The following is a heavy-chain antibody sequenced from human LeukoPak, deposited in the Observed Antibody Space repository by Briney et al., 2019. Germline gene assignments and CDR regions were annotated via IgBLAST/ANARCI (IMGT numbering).Heavy chain of an antibody. J-gene: IGHJ4*02. Sequence: GESLKISCKASGYSFTSYWIGWVRQMPGKGLEWMGIIDPSDSETRYTPSFQGQVTISADKSLSSAYLQWNSLKASDTAMYYCARQTAMGRSGDYWGQGTLVTVSS. CDR1: GYSFTSYW. D-gene: IGHD5-18*01. V-gene: IGHV5-51*01. CDR2: IDPSDSET. CDR3: ARQTAMGRSGDY.